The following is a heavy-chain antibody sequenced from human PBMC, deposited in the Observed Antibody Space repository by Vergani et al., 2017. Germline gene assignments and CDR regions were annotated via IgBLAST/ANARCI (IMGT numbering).Heavy chain of an antibody. J-gene: IGHJ6*02. CDR3: AKDLGTIGYYDILTGYYYYYGMDV. V-gene: IGHV3-30*18. CDR2: ISYDGSNK. CDR1: GFTFSSYG. D-gene: IGHD3-9*01. Sequence: QVQLVESGGGVVQPGRSLRLSCAASGFTFSSYGMHWVRQAPGKGLEWVAVISYDGSNKYYADSVKGRFTISRDNSKNTLYLQMNSLRAEDTAVYYCAKDLGTIGYYDILTGYYYYYGMDVWGQGTTVTVSS.